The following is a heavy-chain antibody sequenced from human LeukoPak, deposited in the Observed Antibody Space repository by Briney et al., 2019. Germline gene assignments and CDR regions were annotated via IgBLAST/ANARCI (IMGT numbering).Heavy chain of an antibody. J-gene: IGHJ6*02. CDR2: IWYDGSNT. CDR1: GFTFGSYG. V-gene: IGHV3-33*01. Sequence: PGRSVRLSCAAAGFTFGSYGMRWVRQAPGEGLGWGAVIWYDGSNTYYADSVKGRFTISSDNSKNTLYLQMNSLRAEDTAVYYCAREREDAHQLLPYSDYGMDVWGQGTTVTVSS. CDR3: AREREDAHQLLPYSDYGMDV. D-gene: IGHD2-2*01.